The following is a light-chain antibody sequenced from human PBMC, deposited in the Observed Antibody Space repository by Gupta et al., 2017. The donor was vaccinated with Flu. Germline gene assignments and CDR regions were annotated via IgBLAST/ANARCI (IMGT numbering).Light chain of an antibody. CDR1: SSNIGSNA. CDR3: AAWDDSRKVWM. V-gene: IGLV1-44*01. Sequence: QSVLTQTPSASGTPGQRVTISCSGSSSNIGSNAVNWYQQLPGTAPKLLIYNNNQWPSGVPDRFSGSKSGTSASLAISGLQSEDEADYYCAAWDDSRKVWMFGGGTKLTVL. J-gene: IGLJ3*02. CDR2: NNN.